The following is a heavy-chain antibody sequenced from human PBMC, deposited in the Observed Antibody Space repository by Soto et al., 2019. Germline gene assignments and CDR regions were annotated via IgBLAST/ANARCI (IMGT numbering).Heavy chain of an antibody. J-gene: IGHJ4*02. CDR3: ARGGGDSGGRYFDY. Sequence: QVQLQQWGAGLLKPSETLSLTCAVYGGSFSGYYWSWIRQPPGKGLEWIGEINHSGSTNYNPSLKSRASLSVEPSKNQFSLKLSSLADADTEVYYCARGGGDSGGRYFDYWGQGTLVTVSS. V-gene: IGHV4-34*01. CDR1: GGSFSGYY. D-gene: IGHD2-21*02. CDR2: INHSGST.